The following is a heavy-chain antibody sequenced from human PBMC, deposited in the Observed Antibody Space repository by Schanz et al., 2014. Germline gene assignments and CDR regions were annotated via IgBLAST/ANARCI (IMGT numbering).Heavy chain of an antibody. CDR2: ISGSGAGT. V-gene: IGHV3-23*01. Sequence: EVQLLESGGGLVQPGGSLRLSCAASGFSFRKSAMSWVRQAPGKGLEWVSAISGSGAGTYYADSVKGRFTFSRDNSKNTLFLQMSSLRAEDTAVYSCARDGDFDYWGQGTLVTVSS. CDR3: ARDGDFDY. CDR1: GFSFRKSA. J-gene: IGHJ4*02.